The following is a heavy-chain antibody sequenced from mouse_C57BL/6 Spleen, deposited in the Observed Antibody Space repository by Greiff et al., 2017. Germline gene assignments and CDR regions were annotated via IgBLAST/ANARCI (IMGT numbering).Heavy chain of an antibody. Sequence: QVQLQQSGAELARPGASVKLSCKASGYTFTSYGISWVKQRTGQGLEWIGEIYPRSGNTNYNEKFKGKATLTVDKSSSTASMALRSLTSEDSAVYFCARDPCSSSYGGYFDVWGTGTTVTVSS. V-gene: IGHV1-81*01. J-gene: IGHJ1*03. CDR1: GYTFTSYG. CDR3: ARDPCSSSYGGYFDV. CDR2: IYPRSGNT. D-gene: IGHD1-1*01.